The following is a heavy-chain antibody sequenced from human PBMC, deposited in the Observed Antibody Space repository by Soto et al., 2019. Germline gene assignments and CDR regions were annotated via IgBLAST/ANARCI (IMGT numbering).Heavy chain of an antibody. CDR3: AGPGYSSQDY. D-gene: IGHD5-18*01. V-gene: IGHV3-23*01. CDR2: ISGSADGT. Sequence: GGSLRLSCAASGFPFSSFALSWVRQAPGKGLEWVSAISGSADGTDYANSVKGRFTTSRDNSKNTLYLQMNSLRVEDTAVYYCAGPGYSSQDYWGQGTLVTVSS. J-gene: IGHJ4*02. CDR1: GFPFSSFA.